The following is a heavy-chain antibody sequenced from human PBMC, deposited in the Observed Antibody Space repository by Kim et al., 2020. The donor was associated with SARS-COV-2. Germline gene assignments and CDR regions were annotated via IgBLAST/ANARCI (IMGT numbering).Heavy chain of an antibody. V-gene: IGHV3-23*01. Sequence: SVKGRFTISRDNAKNTLYLQMNSLRAEDTAVYYCAKSLSGAAVAGFYFDYWGQGTLVTVSS. CDR3: AKSLSGAAVAGFYFDY. J-gene: IGHJ4*02. D-gene: IGHD6-19*01.